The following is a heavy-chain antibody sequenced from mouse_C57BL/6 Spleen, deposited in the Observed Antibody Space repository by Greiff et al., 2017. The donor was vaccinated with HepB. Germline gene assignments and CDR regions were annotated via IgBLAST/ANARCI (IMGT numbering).Heavy chain of an antibody. CDR1: GYTFTSYG. Sequence: VQLQESGAELARPGASVKLSCKASGYTFTSYGISWVKQRTGQGLEWIGEIYPRSGNTYYHEKFTGKATLTADKSSSTAHMELRSLTSEDSAVYVSARITTVPDDAMDYWGQGTSVTVAS. V-gene: IGHV1-81*01. J-gene: IGHJ4*01. CDR2: IYPRSGNT. D-gene: IGHD1-1*01. CDR3: ARITTVPDDAMDY.